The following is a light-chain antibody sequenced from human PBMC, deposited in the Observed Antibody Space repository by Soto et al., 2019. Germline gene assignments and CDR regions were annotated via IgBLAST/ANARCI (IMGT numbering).Light chain of an antibody. J-gene: IGLJ3*02. V-gene: IGLV2-11*01. Sequence: QSALTQPRSVSGSPGQSVTISCTGTSSDVGGYNYVSWYQQYPGKAPKPMIYEVTKRPSGVPDRFSGSKSGNTASLTISGLQAEDEAYYYCCSYAGSYTQVFGGGTKLTVL. CDR1: SSDVGGYNY. CDR3: CSYAGSYTQV. CDR2: EVT.